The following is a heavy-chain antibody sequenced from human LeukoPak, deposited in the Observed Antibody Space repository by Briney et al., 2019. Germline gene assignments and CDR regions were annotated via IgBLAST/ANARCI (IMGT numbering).Heavy chain of an antibody. CDR1: GYTFTSYG. D-gene: IGHD6-19*01. Sequence: GASVKVSCKASGYTFTSYGISWVRQAPGQGLEWMGWISAYNGNTNYAQKLQGRVTMTTDTSTSTAYMELRSLRADDTAVYYCARDRGQEWLVPYFDYWGQGTLVTVSS. V-gene: IGHV1-18*01. J-gene: IGHJ4*02. CDR2: ISAYNGNT. CDR3: ARDRGQEWLVPYFDY.